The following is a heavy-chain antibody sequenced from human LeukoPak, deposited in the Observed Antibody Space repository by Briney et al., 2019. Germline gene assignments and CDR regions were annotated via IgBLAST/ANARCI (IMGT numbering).Heavy chain of an antibody. Sequence: PSETLSLTCTVSGGSTSSSGYFCDWIRQPPGQGLEWIGSASYGGATYFNPSLKSRITMSVDTSKTHFSLNLYSVTAADTAVYYCARRGTYSPAGLDVWVQGTTVTVS. J-gene: IGHJ6*02. D-gene: IGHD1-26*01. CDR2: ASYGGAT. CDR3: ARRGTYSPAGLDV. V-gene: IGHV4-39*02. CDR1: GGSTSSSGYF.